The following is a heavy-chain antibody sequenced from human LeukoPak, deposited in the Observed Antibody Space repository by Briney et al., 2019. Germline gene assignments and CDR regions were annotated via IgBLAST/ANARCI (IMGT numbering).Heavy chain of an antibody. J-gene: IGHJ4*02. CDR3: AKDVGSYYNANY. CDR1: GLTVNTND. CDR2: ISGSGGST. V-gene: IGHV3-23*01. D-gene: IGHD3-10*01. Sequence: GGSLRLSCAVSGLTVNTNDLTWVRQAPEKGLEWVSTISGSGGSTYYADSVKGRFTISRDNSKNTLYLQMNSLRAEDTAVYYCAKDVGSYYNANYWGQGTLVTVSS.